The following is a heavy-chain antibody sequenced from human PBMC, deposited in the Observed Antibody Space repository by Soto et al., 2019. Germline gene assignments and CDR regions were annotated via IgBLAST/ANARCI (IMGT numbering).Heavy chain of an antibody. CDR3: AQSGSSWPNWFAP. D-gene: IGHD6-13*01. CDR1: GFTFSSYA. V-gene: IGHV3-30-3*01. Sequence: PGGSLRLSCAASGFTFSSYAMHWVRQAPGKGLEWVAVISYDGSNKYYADSVKGRFTISRDNSKNTLYLQMNSLRVEDTAVYYCAQSGSSWPNWFAPWGQGTLVTVSS. CDR2: ISYDGSNK. J-gene: IGHJ5*02.